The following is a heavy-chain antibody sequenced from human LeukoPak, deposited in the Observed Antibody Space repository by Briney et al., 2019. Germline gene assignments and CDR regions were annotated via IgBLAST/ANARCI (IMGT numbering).Heavy chain of an antibody. CDR2: IYHSGTT. Sequence: SETLSLTCAVSGYSITSSSWWGWIRQPPGKGLEWIGYIYHSGTTYYNPPLQSRVTMSVDTSKNQFSLKLSSVTAVDTAVYYCARKENVYYYFDYWGQGTLVTVSS. CDR3: ARKENVYYYFDY. CDR1: GYSITSSSW. D-gene: IGHD3-10*01. J-gene: IGHJ4*02. V-gene: IGHV4-28*01.